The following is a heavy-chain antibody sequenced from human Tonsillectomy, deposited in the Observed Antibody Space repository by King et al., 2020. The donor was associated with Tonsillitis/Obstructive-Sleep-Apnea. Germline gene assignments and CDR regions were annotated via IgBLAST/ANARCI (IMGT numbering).Heavy chain of an antibody. CDR3: ARQSGSGSYSPTSYHFYHPLDV. J-gene: IGHJ6*03. V-gene: IGHV5-51*01. D-gene: IGHD3-10*01. Sequence: VQLVQSGAEVKKPGESLKISCKGSGYRFSSYWIGWVRQMPGKGLEWMGIIYPGDSNTRYSPSFQGQVTISADKSINTAYLQWSSLKASDTAIYYCARQSGSGSYSPTSYHFYHPLDVWGKGPTVTGPS. CDR1: GYRFSSYW. CDR2: IYPGDSNT.